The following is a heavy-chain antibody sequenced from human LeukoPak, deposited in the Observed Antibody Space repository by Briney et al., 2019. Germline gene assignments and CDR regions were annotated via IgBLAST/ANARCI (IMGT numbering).Heavy chain of an antibody. CDR1: GYTFISYD. D-gene: IGHD3-22*01. Sequence: GASVKVSCKASGYTFISYDIDWVRQATGQGLEWMGWMSPKSGNTDYAQKFQGRVTMTRDTSINTAYMELSRLRSDDTAVYYCARDLDYYDSSGYERDYAFDIWGQGTMVTVSS. CDR3: ARDLDYYDSSGYERDYAFDI. V-gene: IGHV1-8*01. CDR2: MSPKSGNT. J-gene: IGHJ3*02.